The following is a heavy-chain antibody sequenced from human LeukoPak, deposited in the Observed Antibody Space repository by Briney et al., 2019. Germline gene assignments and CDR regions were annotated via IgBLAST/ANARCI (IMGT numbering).Heavy chain of an antibody. CDR1: GGPDSSSNYY. CDR2: ISYSGST. J-gene: IGHJ4*02. V-gene: IGHV4-39*01. D-gene: IGHD6-19*01. Sequence: PAETVALMCTVSGGPDSSSNYYGGRIRQPPGKGLEWIGSISYSGSTYYNPSLKSRVTISVDTSESQLSLRLSSVTAADTAVYYCAKLAVACDYFDYWGPGILVTVSS. CDR3: AKLAVACDYFDY.